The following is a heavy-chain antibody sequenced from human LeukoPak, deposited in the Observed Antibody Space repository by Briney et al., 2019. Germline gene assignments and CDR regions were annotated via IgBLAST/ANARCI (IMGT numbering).Heavy chain of an antibody. V-gene: IGHV4-59*12. CDR1: GGSISSYY. J-gene: IGHJ6*03. Sequence: PSETLSLTCTVSGGSISSYYWSWIRQPPGKGLEWIGYIYYSGSTNYNPSLKSRVTISLDTSKNQFSLKLSSVTAADTAVYYCARVNRVTTLNYYYYMDVWGKGTTVTVSS. D-gene: IGHD4-11*01. CDR2: IYYSGST. CDR3: ARVNRVTTLNYYYYMDV.